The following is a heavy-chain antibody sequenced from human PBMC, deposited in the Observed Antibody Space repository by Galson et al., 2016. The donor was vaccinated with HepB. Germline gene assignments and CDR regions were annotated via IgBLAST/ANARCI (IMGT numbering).Heavy chain of an antibody. V-gene: IGHV3-33*01. CDR1: GFTFSNYG. D-gene: IGHD3-10*01. Sequence: SLRLSCAASGFTFSNYGMLWVRQAPGKGLEWVAIIWYDEGKKYYADSVKDRFTISRDNYKNTLYLQTNSLRAEDTAVYYCARLNGITPFRYYFDYWGQGTLVTVSS. J-gene: IGHJ4*02. CDR3: ARLNGITPFRYYFDY. CDR2: IWYDEGKK.